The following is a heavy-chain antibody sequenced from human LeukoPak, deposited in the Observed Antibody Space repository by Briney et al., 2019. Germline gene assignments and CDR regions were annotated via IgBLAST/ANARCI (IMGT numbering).Heavy chain of an antibody. CDR3: ARDYGVPTGMDV. CDR2: ISAYNGKT. V-gene: IGHV1-18*01. D-gene: IGHD4/OR15-4a*01. Sequence: ASVKVSCKASGYIFTSYGISWVRQAPGQGLEWMGWISAYNGKTKYAQKFQGRVTMTTDTSTNTAYMELRSLRSDDTAVYYCARDYGVPTGMDVWGQGTTVTVSS. CDR1: GYIFTSYG. J-gene: IGHJ6*02.